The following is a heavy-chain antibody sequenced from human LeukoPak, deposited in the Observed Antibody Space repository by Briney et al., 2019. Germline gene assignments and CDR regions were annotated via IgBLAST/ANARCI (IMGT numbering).Heavy chain of an antibody. CDR2: VSGSAGTT. CDR3: AKDLSTWLSPSPTDY. J-gene: IGHJ4*02. V-gene: IGHV3-23*01. Sequence: PGGSLRLSCAASGFTFSSYAMSWVRQTPGKGLEWVSTVSGSAGTTYYADSVKGRFTISRDNSKNTLYLQMNSLRAEDTAVYYCAKDLSTWLSPSPTDYWGQGTLVTVSS. CDR1: GFTFSSYA. D-gene: IGHD3-9*01.